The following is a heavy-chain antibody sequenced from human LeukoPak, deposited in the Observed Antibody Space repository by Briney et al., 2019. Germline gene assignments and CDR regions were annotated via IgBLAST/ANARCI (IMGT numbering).Heavy chain of an antibody. V-gene: IGHV3-21*01. D-gene: IGHD2-15*01. CDR2: ISSSGSYI. J-gene: IGHJ5*02. Sequence: SGGSLRLSCAASGFTFSSYAMHWVRQAPGKGLEWVSSISSSGSYIYYLDSVRGRFTISRDNAKNSLYLQMNSLRAEDTAVYYCARVVDWFDPWGQGTLVTVSS. CDR3: ARVVDWFDP. CDR1: GFTFSSYA.